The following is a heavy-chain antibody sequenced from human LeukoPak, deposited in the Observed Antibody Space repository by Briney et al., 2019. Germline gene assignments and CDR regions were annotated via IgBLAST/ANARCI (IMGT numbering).Heavy chain of an antibody. D-gene: IGHD2-2*01. Sequence: GGSLRLSCAASGFTFSTYGMHWVRQAPGKGLEWVAVISYDGSNTYYAYSVKDRFTISRDNSKNTLYLQMNSLRPEDTAVYYCARVECSTTACYLRYYYYAMDVWGQGTTVTVSS. V-gene: IGHV3-30-3*01. CDR2: ISYDGSNT. J-gene: IGHJ6*02. CDR1: GFTFSTYG. CDR3: ARVECSTTACYLRYYYYAMDV.